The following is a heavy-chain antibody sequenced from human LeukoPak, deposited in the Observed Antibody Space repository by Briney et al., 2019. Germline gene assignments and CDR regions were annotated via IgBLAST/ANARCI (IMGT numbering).Heavy chain of an antibody. CDR2: INHSGST. D-gene: IGHD4-17*01. V-gene: IGHV4-34*01. J-gene: IGHJ3*02. CDR3: ARVTTATDDYAFDI. CDR1: GGSFSGYY. Sequence: PSETLSLTGAVYGGSFSGYYWSWIRQPPGKGLEWIGEINHSGSTNYNPSLKSRVTISVDTSKNQFSLKLSSVTAADTAVYYCARVTTATDDYAFDIWGQGTMVTVSS.